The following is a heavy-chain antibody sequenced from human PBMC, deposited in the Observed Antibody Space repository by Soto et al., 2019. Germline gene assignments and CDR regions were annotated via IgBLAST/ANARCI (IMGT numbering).Heavy chain of an antibody. V-gene: IGHV1-69*02. D-gene: IGHD3-16*02. J-gene: IGHJ4*02. CDR2: IIPILGIA. CDR3: ASLGVIASGYFDY. Sequence: SVKVSCKASGGTFSSYTISWVRQAPGQGLEWMGRIIPILGIANYAQKFQGRVTITADKSTSTAYMELSSLRSEDTAVYYCASLGVIASGYFDYWGQGTLVTVSS. CDR1: GGTFSSYT.